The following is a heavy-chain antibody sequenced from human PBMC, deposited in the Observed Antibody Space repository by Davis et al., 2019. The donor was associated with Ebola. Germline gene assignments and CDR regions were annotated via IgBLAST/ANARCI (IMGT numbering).Heavy chain of an antibody. CDR2: IYYSGST. D-gene: IGHD6-13*01. J-gene: IGHJ3*02. CDR3: ARERGSSGPDAFDI. V-gene: IGHV4-39*02. CDR1: GGSISSSSYY. Sequence: MPSETLSLTCTVSGGSISSSSYYWGWIRQPPGKGLEWIGSIYYSGSTYYNPSLKSRVTISVDTSKNQFSLKLSSVTAADTAVYYCARERGSSGPDAFDIWGQGTMVTVSS.